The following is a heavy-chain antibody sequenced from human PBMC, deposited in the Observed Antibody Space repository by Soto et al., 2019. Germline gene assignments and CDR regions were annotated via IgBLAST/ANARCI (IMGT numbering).Heavy chain of an antibody. V-gene: IGHV4-4*07. J-gene: IGHJ2*01. CDR2: IYTSGST. CDR3: ARDRRSYYDSTGYYHYWYFDL. CDR1: GGSISSYY. Sequence: QVQLQESGPGLVKPSETLSLTCTVSGGSISSYYWSWIRQHAGKGLEWLGRIYTSGSTNYNPCLKSRVTMSVDTSKNEFSLKLSSVSAADTAVYYCARDRRSYYDSTGYYHYWYFDLWGRGTLVTVSS. D-gene: IGHD3-22*01.